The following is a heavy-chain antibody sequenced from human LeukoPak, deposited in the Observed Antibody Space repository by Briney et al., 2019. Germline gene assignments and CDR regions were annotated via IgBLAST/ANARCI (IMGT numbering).Heavy chain of an antibody. CDR2: IIPIFGTA. V-gene: IGHV1-69*13. Sequence: WASVKVSCKASGGTFSSYAISWVRQAPGQGLEWMGGIIPIFGTANYAQKFQGRVTITADESTSTAYMELSSLRSEDTAVYYCARDPVEMATITDAFDIWGQGTMVTVSS. J-gene: IGHJ3*02. CDR3: ARDPVEMATITDAFDI. CDR1: GGTFSSYA. D-gene: IGHD5-24*01.